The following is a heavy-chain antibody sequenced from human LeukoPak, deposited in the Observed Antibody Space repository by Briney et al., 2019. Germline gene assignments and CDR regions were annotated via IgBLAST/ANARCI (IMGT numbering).Heavy chain of an antibody. J-gene: IGHJ3*02. CDR3: ARGYYDSSGYYSDAFDI. CDR1: GFTFSSYW. Sequence: PGGSLRLSCAASGFTFSSYWMHWVRQAPGKGLVWVSRINSDGGSTSYADSVKGRFTISRDNAKNTLYLQMNSLRAEDTAVYYCARGYYDSSGYYSDAFDIWGQGTMVTVSS. V-gene: IGHV3-74*01. CDR2: INSDGGST. D-gene: IGHD3-22*01.